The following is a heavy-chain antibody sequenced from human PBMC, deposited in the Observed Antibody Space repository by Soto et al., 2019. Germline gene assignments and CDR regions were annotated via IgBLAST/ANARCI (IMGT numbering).Heavy chain of an antibody. Sequence: QVQLQESGPGLVKPSETLSLTCTVSGGSISSYYWSWIRQPPGKGLEWIGYIYYSGRTNYNPSLKRRVTISVDTSKNQFSLKLSSVTAADTAVYYCARSPYYYGSGSYNSYMDVWGKGTTVTVSS. V-gene: IGHV4-59*01. D-gene: IGHD3-10*01. CDR2: IYYSGRT. CDR1: GGSISSYY. CDR3: ARSPYYYGSGSYNSYMDV. J-gene: IGHJ6*03.